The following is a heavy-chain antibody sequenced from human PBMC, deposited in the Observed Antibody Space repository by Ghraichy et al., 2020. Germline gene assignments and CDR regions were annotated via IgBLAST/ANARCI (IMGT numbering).Heavy chain of an antibody. D-gene: IGHD4-17*01. J-gene: IGHJ4*02. V-gene: IGHV4-31*03. CDR3: ARGLTTMTTHVDY. Sequence: SETLYLTCTVSGGSISSGGYYWSWIRQHPGKGLEWIGYIYYSGSTFYNPSLKSRVTISVDTSKNQFSLKLSSVTAADTAVYYCARGLTTMTTHVDYWGQGTLVTVSS. CDR1: GGSISSGGYY. CDR2: IYYSGST.